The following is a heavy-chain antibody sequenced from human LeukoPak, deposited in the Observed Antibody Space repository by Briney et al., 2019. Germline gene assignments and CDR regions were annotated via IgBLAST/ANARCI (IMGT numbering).Heavy chain of an antibody. D-gene: IGHD1-26*01. V-gene: IGHV1-58*01. CDR3: AAVRSGSYADI. Sequence: SVNVSCKASGFTFTSSAVQWVRQARGQRLEWIGWIVVGSGNTNYAQKFQERVTITRDMSTSTAYMELSSLRSEDTAVYYCAAVRSGSYADIWGQGTMVTVSS. CDR1: GFTFTSSA. CDR2: IVVGSGNT. J-gene: IGHJ3*02.